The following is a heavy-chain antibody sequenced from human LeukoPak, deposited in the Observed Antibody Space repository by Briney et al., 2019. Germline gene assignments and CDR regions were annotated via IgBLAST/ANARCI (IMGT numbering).Heavy chain of an antibody. Sequence: GGSLRLPCAASGFTFSSYAMSWVRQAPGKGLEWVSAISGSGGSTYYADSVKGRFTISRDNSKNTLYLQMNSLRAEDTAVYYCARDPTNSYGYYYFDYWGQGTLVTVSS. V-gene: IGHV3-23*01. CDR1: GFTFSSYA. J-gene: IGHJ4*02. D-gene: IGHD5-18*01. CDR3: ARDPTNSYGYYYFDY. CDR2: ISGSGGST.